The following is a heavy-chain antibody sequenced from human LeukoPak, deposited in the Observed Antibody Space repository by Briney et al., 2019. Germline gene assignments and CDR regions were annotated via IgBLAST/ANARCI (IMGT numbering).Heavy chain of an antibody. CDR3: ARDGEAAAKTGDNYYYGMDV. CDR1: GGSISSSSYY. J-gene: IGHJ6*02. D-gene: IGHD6-13*01. V-gene: IGHV4-39*07. Sequence: SETLSLTCTVSGGSISSSSYYWGWIRQPPGKGLEWIGSIYYSGSTYYNPSLKSRVTISVDTSKNQFSLKLSSVTAADTAVYYCARDGEAAAKTGDNYYYGMDVWGQGTTVTVSS. CDR2: IYYSGST.